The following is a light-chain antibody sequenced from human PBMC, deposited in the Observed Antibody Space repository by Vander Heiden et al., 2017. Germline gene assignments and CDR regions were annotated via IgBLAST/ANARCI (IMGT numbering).Light chain of an antibody. Sequence: SYELTQPPSVSVSPWQTATITCSGDKLKHAYACWYQQRPGQSPVVVIYQDTERPSGIPERFSGSNSGGTATLTISGAQALDEADYYCQAWDRSTAVIFGAGTKLTVL. J-gene: IGLJ2*01. V-gene: IGLV3-1*01. CDR1: KLKHAY. CDR3: QAWDRSTAVI. CDR2: QDT.